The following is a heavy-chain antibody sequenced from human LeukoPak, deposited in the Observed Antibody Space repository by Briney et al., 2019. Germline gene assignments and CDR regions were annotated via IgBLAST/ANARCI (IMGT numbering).Heavy chain of an antibody. J-gene: IGHJ3*02. Sequence: PGGSLRLSCAASGFTFSSYSMNWVRQAPGKGLEWVSVIYSGGSTYYADSVKGRFTISRDNSKNTLYLQMNSLRAEDTAVYYCASTYVSDAFDIWGQGTMVTVSS. CDR2: IYSGGST. CDR3: ASTYVSDAFDI. V-gene: IGHV3-66*01. CDR1: GFTFSSYS. D-gene: IGHD3-16*01.